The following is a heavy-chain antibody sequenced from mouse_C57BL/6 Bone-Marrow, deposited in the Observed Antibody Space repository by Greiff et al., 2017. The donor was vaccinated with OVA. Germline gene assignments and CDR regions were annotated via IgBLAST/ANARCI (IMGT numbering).Heavy chain of an antibody. Sequence: EVQLQQSGPELVKPGASVKIPCKASGYTFTDYNMDWVKQSHGKSLEWIGDINPNNGGTIYNQKFKGKATLTVDKSSSTAYMELRSLTSEDTAVYYCAREAPYYYGSRHYWYFDVWGTGTTVTVSS. J-gene: IGHJ1*03. CDR3: AREAPYYYGSRHYWYFDV. V-gene: IGHV1-18*01. CDR2: INPNNGGT. D-gene: IGHD1-1*01. CDR1: GYTFTDYN.